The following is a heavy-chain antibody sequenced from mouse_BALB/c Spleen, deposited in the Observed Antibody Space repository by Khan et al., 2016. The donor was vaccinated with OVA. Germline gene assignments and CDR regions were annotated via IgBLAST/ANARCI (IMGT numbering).Heavy chain of an antibody. D-gene: IGHD1-2*01. CDR2: IRKKASGYTT. Sequence: EVELVESGGGLVQPGGSLRLSCATSGFTFTDYYMNWVRQPPGKALEWLGFIRKKASGYTTEYSLSVKGRFTISRDNHQSILYLQMNTLSAEDSATYYCARVDYGYGFAYWGQGTLVTVSA. J-gene: IGHJ3*01. CDR3: ARVDYGYGFAY. CDR1: GFTFTDYY. V-gene: IGHV7-3*02.